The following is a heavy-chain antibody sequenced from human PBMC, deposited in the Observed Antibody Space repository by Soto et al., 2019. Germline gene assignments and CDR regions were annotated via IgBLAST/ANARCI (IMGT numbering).Heavy chain of an antibody. D-gene: IGHD6-19*01. V-gene: IGHV2-5*02. CDR3: AHGSGWLSDY. CDR2: IYWDDDK. Sequence: QITLKESGPTLVKPTQTLTLTCTFSGFSLSSPAVGVNWIRQLPGKALEWLALIYWDDDKQYSPSLRSRLTITKDTSNSQVVLTMTNMDPVDTATYYCAHGSGWLSDYWGQGTLVTVSS. CDR1: GFSLSSPAVG. J-gene: IGHJ4*02.